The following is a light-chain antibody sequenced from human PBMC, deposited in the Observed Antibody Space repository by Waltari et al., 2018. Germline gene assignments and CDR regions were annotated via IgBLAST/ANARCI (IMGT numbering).Light chain of an antibody. J-gene: IGLJ3*02. CDR2: EVN. Sequence: QSALTQPRSVSGSPGQSVTISCTGTSSDVGGYNYVSWYEQHPGKAPKLMIYEVNKRPSGVPDRFSGSKSGNTASLTISGLQTEDEADYYCCPYAGSYTPWVFGGGTKLTVL. V-gene: IGLV2-11*01. CDR3: CPYAGSYTPWV. CDR1: SSDVGGYNY.